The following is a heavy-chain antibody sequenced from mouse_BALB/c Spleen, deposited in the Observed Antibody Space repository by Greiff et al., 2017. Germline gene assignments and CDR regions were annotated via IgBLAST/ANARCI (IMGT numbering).Heavy chain of an antibody. CDR1: GYTFTNYW. CDR3: ARSYGNYEYYAMDY. D-gene: IGHD2-10*02. Sequence: QVQLQQSGAELVRPGTSVKISCKASGYTFTNYWLGWVKQRPGHGLEWIGDIYPGGGYTNYNEKFKGKATLTADTSSSTAYMQLSSLTSEDSAVYFCARSYGNYEYYAMDYWGQGTSVTVSS. J-gene: IGHJ4*01. V-gene: IGHV1-63*02. CDR2: IYPGGGYT.